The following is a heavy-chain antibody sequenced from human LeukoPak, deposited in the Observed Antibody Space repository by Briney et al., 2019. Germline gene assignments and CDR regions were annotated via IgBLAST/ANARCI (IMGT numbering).Heavy chain of an antibody. CDR2: ISAYNGNT. D-gene: IGHD3-10*01. Sequence: ASVKVSCKASGYTFTSYGISWVRQAPGQGLEWMGWISAYNGNTNYAQKLQGRVTMTTDTSTSTVYMELSSLRSEDTAVYYCARAGITMVRGVVDYWGQGTLVTVSS. CDR1: GYTFTSYG. CDR3: ARAGITMVRGVVDY. V-gene: IGHV1-18*01. J-gene: IGHJ4*02.